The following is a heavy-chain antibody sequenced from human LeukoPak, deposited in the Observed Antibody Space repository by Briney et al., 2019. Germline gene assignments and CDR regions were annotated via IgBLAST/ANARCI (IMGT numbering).Heavy chain of an antibody. CDR3: PREHYDSSGRFRAFDY. V-gene: IGHV3-74*01. CDR1: GFTFSSYW. J-gene: IGHJ4*02. Sequence: PGGSLRLSCAASGFTFSSYWMHWVRQAPVKGLVWVSRINSDGSSTSYADSVKGRFTISRDNAKNTLYLQMNSLRAEDTAVYYCPREHYDSSGRFRAFDYWGQGTLVTVSS. D-gene: IGHD3-22*01. CDR2: INSDGSST.